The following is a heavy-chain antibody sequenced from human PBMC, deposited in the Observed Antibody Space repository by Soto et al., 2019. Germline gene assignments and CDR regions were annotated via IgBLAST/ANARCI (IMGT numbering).Heavy chain of an antibody. CDR3: ARASSVRGVNNWFDP. D-gene: IGHD3-10*01. Sequence: QVQLVQSGAEVKKPGASVKVSCKASGYTFTSYAMHWVRQAPGQRLEWMGWINAGNGNTKYSQKFQGRVTITRDTSASTAYRELSSLRSEDTAVYYCARASSVRGVNNWFDPWGQGTLVTVSS. V-gene: IGHV1-3*01. CDR2: INAGNGNT. J-gene: IGHJ5*02. CDR1: GYTFTSYA.